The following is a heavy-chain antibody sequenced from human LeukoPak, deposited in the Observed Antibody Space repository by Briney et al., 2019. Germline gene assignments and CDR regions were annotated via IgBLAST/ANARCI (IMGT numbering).Heavy chain of an antibody. CDR3: ATKQWLAPPPDS. CDR2: INTDGTVT. D-gene: IGHD6-19*01. Sequence: GVSQTLPCPASGFTFSKYWMLWVRQAPGKGLESVSRINTDGTVTTYADSVKGRFTVSRDNADNTMLLQMNSVRDEDTAVYYCATKQWLAPPPDSWGQGTPVTVSS. CDR1: GFTFSKYW. J-gene: IGHJ4*02. V-gene: IGHV3-74*01.